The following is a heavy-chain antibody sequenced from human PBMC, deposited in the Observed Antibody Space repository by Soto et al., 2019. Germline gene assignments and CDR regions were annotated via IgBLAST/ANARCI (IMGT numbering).Heavy chain of an antibody. D-gene: IGHD4-4*01. Sequence: GGSLRLSCAASGFTFTDYWTHWVRQAPGKGLVWVSRINSDGSRTSYADSVTGRFTISRDNAKNTLYLQMNSLRVEDTALYYCASETYRGFYFDYWGQGTLVTVYS. CDR3: ASETYRGFYFDY. CDR1: GFTFTDYW. V-gene: IGHV3-74*01. J-gene: IGHJ4*02. CDR2: INSDGSRT.